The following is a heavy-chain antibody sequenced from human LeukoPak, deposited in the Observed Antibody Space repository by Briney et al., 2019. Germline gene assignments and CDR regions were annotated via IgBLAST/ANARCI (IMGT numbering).Heavy chain of an antibody. V-gene: IGHV3-30*18. J-gene: IGHJ4*02. CDR1: GFTFSSYG. Sequence: GRSLRLSCAASGFTFSSYGMHWVRQAPGKGLEWVAVISYDGSNKYYADSVKGRFTISRDNSKNTLNLQLNSLRPEDTAVYYCAKDSLVGPLDYWGQGTLVTVSS. D-gene: IGHD1-26*01. CDR3: AKDSLVGPLDY. CDR2: ISYDGSNK.